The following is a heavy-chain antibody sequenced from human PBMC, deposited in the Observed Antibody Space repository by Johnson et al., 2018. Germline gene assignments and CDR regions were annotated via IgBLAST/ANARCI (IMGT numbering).Heavy chain of an antibody. J-gene: IGHJ6*03. CDR1: GFTFSDSS. Sequence: VQSGGSLRLXCAASGFTFSDSSVNWVRQAPGRGLEWISHIWTAPGTMHYADSVTGRFAITSDHAKNSLYLQMNRLRAEDTARYYCARDRVVPNFYFYVYMDVWGKGTTVTVSS. CDR2: IWTAPGTM. CDR3: ARDRVVPNFYFYVYMDV. V-gene: IGHV3-48*01.